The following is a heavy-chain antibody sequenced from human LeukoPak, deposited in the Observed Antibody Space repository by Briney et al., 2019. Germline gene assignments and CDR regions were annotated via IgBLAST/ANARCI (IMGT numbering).Heavy chain of an antibody. Sequence: PGGSLRLSYAAPGFTFSSYAMSWVRQAPGKGLEWVSAISGSGGSTYYADSVKGRFTISRDNSKNTLYLQMNSLRAEDTAVYYCAKARRWLGDYWGQGTLVTVSS. D-gene: IGHD6-19*01. CDR1: GFTFSSYA. V-gene: IGHV3-23*01. CDR3: AKARRWLGDY. J-gene: IGHJ4*02. CDR2: ISGSGGST.